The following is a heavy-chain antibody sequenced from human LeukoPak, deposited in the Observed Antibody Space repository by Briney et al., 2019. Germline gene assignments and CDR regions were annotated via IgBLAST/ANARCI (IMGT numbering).Heavy chain of an antibody. V-gene: IGHV3-48*03. CDR3: AREAVAGSFDY. D-gene: IGHD6-19*01. J-gene: IGHJ4*02. CDR1: GFTFSSYE. Sequence: GGSLRLSCAASGFTFSSYEMNWVRQAPGKGLEWVSYISSSGSTIYYADSVKGRFTISRDNAKNSLYLQMNSLRAEDTAVYYCAREAVAGSFDYWGQGTLVTVSS. CDR2: ISSSGSTI.